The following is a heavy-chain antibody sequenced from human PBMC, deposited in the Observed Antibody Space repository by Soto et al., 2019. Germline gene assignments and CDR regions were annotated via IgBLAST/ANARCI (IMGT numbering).Heavy chain of an antibody. CDR2: IHYSGST. D-gene: IGHD5-18*01. CDR1: GGSISSYY. J-gene: IGHJ4*02. CDR3: ARGGFAYGYLDF. Sequence: QVQLQESGPGLVKPSETLSLTCTVSGGSISSYYWGWIRQPPGKGLEWIGYIHYSGSTNYNPSLRSRVTISVDTPKNQFSLKVNSMTAADTAIYYCARGGFAYGYLDFWGQGTLATVSS. V-gene: IGHV4-59*01.